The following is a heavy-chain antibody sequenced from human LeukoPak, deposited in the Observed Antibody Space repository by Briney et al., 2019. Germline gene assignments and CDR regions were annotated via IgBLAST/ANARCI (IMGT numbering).Heavy chain of an antibody. D-gene: IGHD3-22*01. V-gene: IGHV3-48*04. J-gene: IGHJ1*01. CDR2: ISGDSKTI. Sequence: GGSLRLSCAASGFTFSTYSMIWVRQAPGKGLEWLSYISGDSKTIYYADSVKGRFTISRDNAKNSLYLQMSSLRAEDTAVYYCARLQGYDSRTEGGQGTLVTVSS. CDR3: ARLQGYDSRTE. CDR1: GFTFSTYS.